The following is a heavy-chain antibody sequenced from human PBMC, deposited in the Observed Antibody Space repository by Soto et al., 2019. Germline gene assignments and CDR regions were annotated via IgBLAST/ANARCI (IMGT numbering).Heavy chain of an antibody. J-gene: IGHJ4*02. V-gene: IGHV4-30-2*01. D-gene: IGHD3-22*01. CDR1: GGSISSGGYS. Sequence: LSLTCAVSGGSISSGGYSWSWIRQPPGKGLEWIGYTYHSGSTYYNPSLKSRVTISVDRSKNQFSLKLSSVTAADTAVYYCATDYYDSSGYPVVWGQGTLVTVSS. CDR3: ATDYYDSSGYPVV. CDR2: TYHSGST.